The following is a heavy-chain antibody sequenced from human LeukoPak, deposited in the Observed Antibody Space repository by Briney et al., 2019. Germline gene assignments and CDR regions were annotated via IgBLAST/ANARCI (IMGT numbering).Heavy chain of an antibody. J-gene: IGHJ4*02. CDR1: GGSISSGSYY. CDR2: IYVSGST. V-gene: IGHV4-61*02. Sequence: SETLSLTCTVSGGSISSGSYYWSWIRQPAGKGLEWIGRIYVSGSTNYNPSLKSRVAMSVDTSKNQFSLTLNSVTAADTAIYYCATGGYGYWGQGTLVTVSS. D-gene: IGHD5-12*01. CDR3: ATGGYGY.